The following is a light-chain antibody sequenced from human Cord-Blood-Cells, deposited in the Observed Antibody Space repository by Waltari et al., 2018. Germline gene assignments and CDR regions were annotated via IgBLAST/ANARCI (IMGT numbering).Light chain of an antibody. CDR1: SSDVGGYNY. J-gene: IGLJ1*01. CDR3: SSYTSSSTYV. Sequence: QSALTQPVSVSGSPGQSLTLSCPGTSSDVGGYNYVSWYQQHPGKAPKLMIYDVSNRPAGVSDRFSGSKSGNTASLTISGLQAEDEADYYCSSYTSSSTYVFGTGTKVTVL. CDR2: DVS. V-gene: IGLV2-14*01.